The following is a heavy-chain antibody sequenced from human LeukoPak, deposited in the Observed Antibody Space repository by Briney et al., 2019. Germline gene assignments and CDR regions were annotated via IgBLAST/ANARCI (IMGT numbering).Heavy chain of an antibody. CDR3: ARDLWLTL. CDR2: IKQDGSEK. J-gene: IGHJ4*02. CDR1: GFTFSSYW. Sequence: GGSLRLSCAAPGFTFSSYWMSWVRQAPGKGLEWVANIKQDGSEKYYVDSVKGRFTISRDNAKNSLYLQMNSLRAEDTAVYYCARDLWLTLWGQGTLVTVSS. D-gene: IGHD3-22*01. V-gene: IGHV3-7*03.